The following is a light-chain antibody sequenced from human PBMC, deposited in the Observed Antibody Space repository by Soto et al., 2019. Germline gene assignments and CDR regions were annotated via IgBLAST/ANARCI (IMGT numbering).Light chain of an antibody. V-gene: IGLV1-44*01. CDR1: SSNIGSKT. Sequence: QSVLTQPPSASGTPGQRVTISCSGSSSNIGSKTVNWYQQLPGTAPKLLIYSNNKRPSGVPDRFSGSKSGTSASLAISGLQSEDEADYYCAAWDYSLNGVVFGGGTKLTVL. CDR3: AAWDYSLNGVV. J-gene: IGLJ2*01. CDR2: SNN.